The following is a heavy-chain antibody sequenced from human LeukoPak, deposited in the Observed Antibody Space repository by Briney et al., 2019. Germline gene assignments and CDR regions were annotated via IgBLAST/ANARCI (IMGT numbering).Heavy chain of an antibody. CDR1: GFTFSSYA. V-gene: IGHV3-23*01. D-gene: IGHD2-2*02. Sequence: GGSLRLSCAASGFTFSSYAMSWVRQAPGKGLEWVSAISGGSTYYADSVKGRFTISRDNSKNTLYLQMNSLRAEDTAVYYCAKGRTEYAYTSDALDVWGHGTKITVSS. CDR3: AKGRTEYAYTSDALDV. J-gene: IGHJ3*01. CDR2: ISGGST.